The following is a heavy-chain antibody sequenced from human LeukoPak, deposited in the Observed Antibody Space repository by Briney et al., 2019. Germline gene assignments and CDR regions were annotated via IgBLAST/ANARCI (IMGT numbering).Heavy chain of an antibody. Sequence: GGSLRLSCAVSGLTFTSYAIAWVRQAPGKGLEWVSTISGSGNRTYYAKSVKGRFTLSRDKSTSMVYLQMSSLRVEETAVYYCARILSSSHAFDIWGQGTMVTVSS. CDR1: GLTFTSYA. D-gene: IGHD6-13*01. CDR2: ISGSGNRT. J-gene: IGHJ3*02. V-gene: IGHV3-23*01. CDR3: ARILSSSHAFDI.